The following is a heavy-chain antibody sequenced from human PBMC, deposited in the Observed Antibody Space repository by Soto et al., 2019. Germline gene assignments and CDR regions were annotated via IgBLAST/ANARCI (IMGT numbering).Heavy chain of an antibody. CDR1: GYTFTSYD. Sequence: QVQLVQSGAEVKKPGASVKVSCKASGYTFTSYDINWVRQATGQGLEWMGWMNPNSGNTGYAQKFQGRVTMTRNTSISTAYMELSSLRSEDTAGYYCARDLWSGYVQSMDVWGQGTTVTVSS. CDR3: ARDLWSGYVQSMDV. D-gene: IGHD3-3*01. CDR2: MNPNSGNT. J-gene: IGHJ6*02. V-gene: IGHV1-8*01.